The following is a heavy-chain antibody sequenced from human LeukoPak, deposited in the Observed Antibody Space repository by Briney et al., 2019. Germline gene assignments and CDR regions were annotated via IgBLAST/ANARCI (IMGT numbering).Heavy chain of an antibody. V-gene: IGHV3-21*01. J-gene: IGHJ6*02. CDR3: ARVKDSSGGMDV. D-gene: IGHD6-19*01. CDR2: ISSSSSYI. Sequence: GGSLRLSCAASGFTFSSYSMNWVRQAPGKGLEWVSSISSSSSYIYYADPVKGRFTISRDNAKNSLYLQMNSLRAEDTAVYYCARVKDSSGGMDVWGQGTTVTVSS. CDR1: GFTFSSYS.